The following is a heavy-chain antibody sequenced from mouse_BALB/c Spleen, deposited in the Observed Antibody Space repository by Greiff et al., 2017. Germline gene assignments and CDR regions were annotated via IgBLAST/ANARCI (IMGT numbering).Heavy chain of an antibody. D-gene: IGHD2-4*01. CDR1: GYAFSSYW. CDR2: IYPGDGDT. V-gene: IGHV1-80*01. CDR3: ARDYDYGNYFDY. Sequence: QVQLQQSGAELVRPGSSVKISCKASGYAFSSYWMNWVKQRPGQGLEWIGQIYPGDGDTNYNGKFKGKATLTADKSSSTAYMQLSSLTSEDSAVYFCARDYDYGNYFDYWGQGTTLTVSS. J-gene: IGHJ2*01.